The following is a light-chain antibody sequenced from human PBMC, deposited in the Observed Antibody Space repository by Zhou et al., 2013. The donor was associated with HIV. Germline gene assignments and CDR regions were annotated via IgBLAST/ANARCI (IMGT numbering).Light chain of an antibody. Sequence: VVLTQSPLSLPVTPGESASMSCTSSQSLLYSNGYNYLDWYLQKPGQSPQLLIYLGSNRASGVPDRFSGSGSGTDFTLKITRVEAGDVGVYYCMQSLQTPPAFGQGTKVEIK. CDR2: LGS. CDR3: MQSLQTPPA. V-gene: IGKV2-28*01. J-gene: IGKJ1*01. CDR1: QSLLYSNGYNY.